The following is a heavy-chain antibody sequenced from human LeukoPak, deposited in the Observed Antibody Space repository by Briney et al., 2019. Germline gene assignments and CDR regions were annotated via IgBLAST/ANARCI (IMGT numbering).Heavy chain of an antibody. CDR1: GGSISSGVYY. CDR3: ARSHLSAFDI. D-gene: IGHD2/OR15-2a*01. CDR2: IYYSGGT. J-gene: IGHJ3*02. V-gene: IGHV4-31*03. Sequence: QTLSLTCTVSGGSISSGVYYWSWIRQHPGKGLEWIGYIYYSGGTYYNPSLKSRVTISVDTSKNQFSLKLSSVTAADTAVYYCARSHLSAFDIWGQGTMVTVSS.